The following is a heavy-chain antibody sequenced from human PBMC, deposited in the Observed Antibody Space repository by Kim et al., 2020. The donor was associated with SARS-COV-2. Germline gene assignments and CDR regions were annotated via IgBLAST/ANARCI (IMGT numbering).Heavy chain of an antibody. CDR1: GGSISSSNW. Sequence: SETLSLTCAVSGGSISSSNWWSWVRQPPGKGLEWIGEIYHSGSTNYNPSLKRRVTISVDTSKNQFSLKLSSVTAADTAVYYCAREAMYYYDSSGRSWFDPWGQGTLVTVSS. J-gene: IGHJ5*02. V-gene: IGHV4-4*02. CDR3: AREAMYYYDSSGRSWFDP. CDR2: IYHSGST. D-gene: IGHD3-22*01.